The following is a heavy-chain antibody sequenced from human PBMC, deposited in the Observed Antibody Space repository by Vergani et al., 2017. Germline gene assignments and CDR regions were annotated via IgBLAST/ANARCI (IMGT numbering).Heavy chain of an antibody. V-gene: IGHV4-34*01. D-gene: IGHD6-19*01. J-gene: IGHJ4*02. CDR3: ARGDSGWQVI. CDR2: INHSGST. CDR1: GGSFSGYY. Sequence: QVHLQQWGAGLLKPSETLSLTCAVYGGSFSGYYWSWIRQPPGKGLEWIGEINHSGSTNYNPSLKSRVTISVDTSKNQFSLKLSSVTAADTAVYYCARGDSGWQVIWGQGTLVTVSS.